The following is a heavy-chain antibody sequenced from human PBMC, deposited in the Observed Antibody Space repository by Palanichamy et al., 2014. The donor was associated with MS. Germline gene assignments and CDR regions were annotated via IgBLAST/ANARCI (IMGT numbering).Heavy chain of an antibody. D-gene: IGHD3-22*01. CDR3: ARDGCSSGLCWYGMDV. Sequence: IIGSSRTTYYADSVKGRFTISRDNAKNSLFLQMNSLRAEDTAVYYCARDGCSSGLCWYGMDVVGQGTTVTVSS. J-gene: IGHJ6*02. V-gene: IGHV3-48*01. CDR2: IIGSSRTT.